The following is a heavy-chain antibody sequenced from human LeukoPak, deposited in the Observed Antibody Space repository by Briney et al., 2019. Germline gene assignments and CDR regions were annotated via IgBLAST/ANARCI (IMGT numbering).Heavy chain of an antibody. V-gene: IGHV4-31*01. CDR3: ARDLGEPVRRNRFDP. Sequence: SETLSLTCTVSGGSISSGGYYWSWIRQHPGKGLEWIGYIYYSGSTYYNPSLKSQVTISVDTSKNQFSLKLSSVTAADTAVYYCARDLGEPVRRNRFDPWGRGTLVTVSS. J-gene: IGHJ5*02. CDR2: IYYSGST. CDR1: GGSISSGGYY. D-gene: IGHD3-10*01.